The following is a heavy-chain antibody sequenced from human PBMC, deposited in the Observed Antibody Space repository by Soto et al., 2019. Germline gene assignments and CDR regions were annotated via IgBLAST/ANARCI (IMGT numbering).Heavy chain of an antibody. CDR3: ARAIRRGGGFDY. V-gene: IGHV4-59*01. D-gene: IGHD3-10*01. CDR2: IYHRGTT. CDR1: GGSISSYY. J-gene: IGHJ4*02. Sequence: QVQLQESGPGLVKPSETLSLTCTVSGGSISSYYWSWIRQPPGKGLEWIGDIYHRGTTNYSPSLKSRVTISADMSKNQFSLKLSSVTAADTAVYYCARAIRRGGGFDYWGQGTLVTASS.